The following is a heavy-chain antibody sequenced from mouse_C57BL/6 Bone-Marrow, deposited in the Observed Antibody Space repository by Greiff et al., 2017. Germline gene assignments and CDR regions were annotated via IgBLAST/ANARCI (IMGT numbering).Heavy chain of an antibody. CDR2: ISYDGSN. CDR1: GYSITSGYY. J-gene: IGHJ2*01. V-gene: IGHV3-6*01. CDR3: ARVRLLYYFDY. D-gene: IGHD1-1*01. Sequence: DVKLVESGPGLVKPSQSLSLTCSVTGYSITSGYYWNWIRQFPGNKLEWMGYISYDGSNNYNPSLKNRISITRDTSKNQFFLKLNSVTTEDTATYYCARVRLLYYFDYWGQGTTLTVSS.